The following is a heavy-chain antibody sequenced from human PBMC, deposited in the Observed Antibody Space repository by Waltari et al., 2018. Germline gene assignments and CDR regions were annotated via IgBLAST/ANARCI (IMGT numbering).Heavy chain of an antibody. CDR1: GDSFSASY. Sequence: QVQLQQWGAALLKPSATLSLPCAAYGDSFSASYLTWARHLPGKGPEWIGEIHYSEGTNYNPSLQSRGTISLDTSKNQFSLKVTSVTAADTAVYFCARGRTLDRGVRILTKYHYSVMDVWGQGTTVTVS. V-gene: IGHV4-34*01. CDR3: ARGRTLDRGVRILTKYHYSVMDV. CDR2: IHYSEGT. J-gene: IGHJ6*02. D-gene: IGHD3-10*01.